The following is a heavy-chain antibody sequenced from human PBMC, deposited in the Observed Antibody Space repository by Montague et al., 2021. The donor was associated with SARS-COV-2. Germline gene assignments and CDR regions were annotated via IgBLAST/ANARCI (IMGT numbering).Heavy chain of an antibody. CDR2: IYYSGST. Sequence: SETLSLTCTVSGGSISSSSYYWGWIRQHPGKGLEWIGSIYYSGSTYYNPSLKSRVTISVDTSKNQFSLKLSSVTAADTAVYYCARSPLLWFGIALGNWFDPGGQGTLVTVSS. J-gene: IGHJ5*02. CDR1: GGSISSSSYY. CDR3: ARSPLLWFGIALGNWFDP. V-gene: IGHV4-39*01. D-gene: IGHD3-10*01.